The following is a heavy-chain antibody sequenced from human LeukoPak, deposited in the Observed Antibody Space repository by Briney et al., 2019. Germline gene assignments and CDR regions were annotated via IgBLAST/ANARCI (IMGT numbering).Heavy chain of an antibody. D-gene: IGHD6-13*01. J-gene: IGHJ4*02. CDR1: GGSISSSSNY. CDR3: ARTYSSSWYSPFDY. Sequence: SETLSLTCTVSGGSISSSSNYWGWIRQPPGKGLEWIGSIYYSGSTYYNPSLKSRVTISVDTSKNQFSLKLSSVTAAGTAVYYCARTYSSSWYSPFDYWGQGTLVTVSS. V-gene: IGHV4-39*01. CDR2: IYYSGST.